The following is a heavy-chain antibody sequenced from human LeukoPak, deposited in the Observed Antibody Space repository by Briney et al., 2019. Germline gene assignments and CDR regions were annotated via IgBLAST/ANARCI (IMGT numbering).Heavy chain of an antibody. V-gene: IGHV1-24*01. Sequence: ASVKVSCKVSGYTLTELSMHWVRQAPGKGLEWMGGFDPEDGETIYAQKFQGRVTMTEDTSIDTAYMEVSSLRSEDTAVYYCALGGGLRGWFDPWGQGTLVTVSS. CDR3: ALGGGLRGWFDP. CDR2: FDPEDGET. D-gene: IGHD2-15*01. J-gene: IGHJ5*02. CDR1: GYTLTELS.